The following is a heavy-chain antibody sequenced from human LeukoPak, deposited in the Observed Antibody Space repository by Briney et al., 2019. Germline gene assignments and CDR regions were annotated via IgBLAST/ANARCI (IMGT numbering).Heavy chain of an antibody. Sequence: PGGSLRLSCAASGFTFSSYVMHWVRQAPGKGLEWVAVISYDGSNKYYADSVKGRFTISRDNSKNTLYLQMNSLRAEDTAVYYCAKVEGYYYDSSGYSADWGQGTLVTVSS. CDR1: GFTFSSYV. CDR2: ISYDGSNK. J-gene: IGHJ4*02. CDR3: AKVEGYYYDSSGYSAD. D-gene: IGHD3-22*01. V-gene: IGHV3-30-3*01.